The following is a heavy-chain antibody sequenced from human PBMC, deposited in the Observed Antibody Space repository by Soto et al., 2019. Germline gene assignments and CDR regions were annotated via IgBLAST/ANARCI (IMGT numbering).Heavy chain of an antibody. CDR2: INPSGGST. J-gene: IGHJ1*01. CDR3: ARDVAGYSSGWYEYFQH. V-gene: IGHV1-46*01. CDR1: GYTFTSYY. Sequence: QVQLVQSGAEVKKPGASVKVSCKASGYTFTSYYMHWVRQAPGQGLEWMGIINPSGGSTSYAQKFQGRVTMTRDTSKSTVYMELSSLRSEDTAVYYCARDVAGYSSGWYEYFQHWGQGTLVTVSS. D-gene: IGHD6-19*01.